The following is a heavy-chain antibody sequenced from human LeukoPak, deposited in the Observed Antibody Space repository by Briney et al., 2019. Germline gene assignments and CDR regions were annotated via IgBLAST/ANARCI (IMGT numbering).Heavy chain of an antibody. Sequence: GRSLRLSCAASGFTFSSYSMNWVRQAPGKGLEWVSSISSSSSYIYYADSVKGRFTISRDNAKNSLYLQMNSLRAEDTAVYYCARGGGHYYYGMDVWGQGTTVTVSS. V-gene: IGHV3-21*01. CDR2: ISSSSSYI. D-gene: IGHD2-15*01. J-gene: IGHJ6*02. CDR1: GFTFSSYS. CDR3: ARGGGHYYYGMDV.